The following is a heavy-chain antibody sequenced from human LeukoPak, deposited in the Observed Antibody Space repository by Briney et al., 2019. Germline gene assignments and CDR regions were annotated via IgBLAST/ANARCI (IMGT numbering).Heavy chain of an antibody. Sequence: ASVKVSCKASGYTFTGYYMHWVRQAPGQGLEWMGWINPNSGGTNYAQKFQGRVTITRDMSTSTAYMELSSLRSEDTAVYYCAAPSIAARPFSLYDYYYYGMDVWGQGTTVTVSS. CDR3: AAPSIAARPFSLYDYYYYGMDV. D-gene: IGHD6-6*01. CDR2: INPNSGGT. V-gene: IGHV1-2*02. CDR1: GYTFTGYY. J-gene: IGHJ6*02.